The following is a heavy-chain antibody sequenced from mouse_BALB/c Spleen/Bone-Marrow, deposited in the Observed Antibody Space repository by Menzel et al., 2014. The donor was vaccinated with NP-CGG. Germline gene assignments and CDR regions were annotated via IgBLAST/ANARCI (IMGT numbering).Heavy chain of an antibody. Sequence: VQLKQSGAELVKSGASVKLSCTASGFNIKDTYMHWVKQRPEQGLEWIGRIDPANVNPNYDWKFPGKAAITADTASNPACLQLSSLTSEDSAVYYCSSYVYGYYFDYWGQGTTLTVSS. CDR2: IDPANVNP. CDR1: GFNIKDTY. CDR3: SSYVYGYYFDY. D-gene: IGHD1-1*01. J-gene: IGHJ2*01. V-gene: IGHV14-3*02.